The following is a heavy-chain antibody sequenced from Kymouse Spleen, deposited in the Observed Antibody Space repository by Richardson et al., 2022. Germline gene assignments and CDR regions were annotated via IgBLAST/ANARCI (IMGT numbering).Heavy chain of an antibody. J-gene: IGHJ4*02. Sequence: EVQLVESGGGLVKPGGSLRLSCAASGFTFSSYSMNWVRQAPGKGLEWVSSISSSSSYIYYADSVKGRFTISRDNAKNSLYLQMNSLRAEDTAVYYCARGITGTHYFDYWGQGTLVTVSS. CDR1: GFTFSSYS. V-gene: IGHV3-21*03. D-gene: IGHD1-7*01. CDR3: ARGITGTHYFDY. CDR2: ISSSSSYI.